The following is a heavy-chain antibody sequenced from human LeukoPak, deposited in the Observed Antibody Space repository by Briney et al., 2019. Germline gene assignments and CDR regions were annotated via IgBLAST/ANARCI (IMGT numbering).Heavy chain of an antibody. CDR3: ARCHCSGGSCYFLQFWYFDL. CDR2: IYYSGST. D-gene: IGHD2-15*01. Sequence: SETLSLTCTVSGGSISSSSYYWGWIRQPPGKGLEWIGSIYYSGSTYYNPSLKSRVTISVDASKNQFSLKLSSVTAADTAVYYCARCHCSGGSCYFLQFWYFDLWGRGTLVTVSS. J-gene: IGHJ2*01. CDR1: GGSISSSSYY. V-gene: IGHV4-39*07.